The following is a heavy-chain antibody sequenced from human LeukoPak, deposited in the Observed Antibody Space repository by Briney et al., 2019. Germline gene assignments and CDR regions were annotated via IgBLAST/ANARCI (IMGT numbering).Heavy chain of an antibody. J-gene: IGHJ4*02. D-gene: IGHD6-19*01. V-gene: IGHV4-31*03. CDR3: ARDAVAGTIFDY. CDR2: IYYSGST. CDR1: GGSISSGGYY. Sequence: SETLSLTCTVPGGSISSGGYYWSWIRQHPGKGLEWIGYIYYSGSTYYNPSLKSRVTISVDTSKNQFSLKLSSVTAADTAVYYCARDAVAGTIFDYWGQGTLVTVSS.